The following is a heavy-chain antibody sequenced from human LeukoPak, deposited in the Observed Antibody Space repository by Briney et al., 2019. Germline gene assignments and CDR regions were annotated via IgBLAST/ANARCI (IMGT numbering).Heavy chain of an antibody. Sequence: SVKVSCKASGGTFSSYAISWVRQAPGQGLEWMGGIIPIFGTANYAKKFQGRVTITADKSTSTAYMELSSLRSEDTAVYYCARASYYDSSGPTQGTYYYYYMDVWGKGTTVTVSS. V-gene: IGHV1-69*06. CDR2: IIPIFGTA. CDR3: ARASYYDSSGPTQGTYYYYYMDV. CDR1: GGTFSSYA. D-gene: IGHD3-22*01. J-gene: IGHJ6*03.